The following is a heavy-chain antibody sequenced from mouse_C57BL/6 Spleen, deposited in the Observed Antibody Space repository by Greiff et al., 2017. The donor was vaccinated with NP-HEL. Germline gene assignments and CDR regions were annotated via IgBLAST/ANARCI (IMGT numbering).Heavy chain of an antibody. Sequence: EVQLVESGGGLVKPGGSLKLSCAASGFTFSDYGMHWVRQAPEKGLEWVAYISSGSSTIYYADTVKGRFTISRDNAENTMFLQMTSLRSVDTAMYYCASPSITSVVGYFDVWGTGTTVTVSS. D-gene: IGHD1-1*01. CDR1: GFTFSDYG. CDR3: ASPSITSVVGYFDV. V-gene: IGHV5-17*01. J-gene: IGHJ1*03. CDR2: ISSGSSTI.